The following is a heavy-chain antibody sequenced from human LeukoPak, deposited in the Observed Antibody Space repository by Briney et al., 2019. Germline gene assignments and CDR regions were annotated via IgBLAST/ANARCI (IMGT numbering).Heavy chain of an antibody. D-gene: IGHD2-2*01. CDR3: AKRSTGYYFDS. Sequence: GGSLRLSCAGSGFTFTNCILSWVRQAPGKGLEWLSTFSGNDGYTYYADSVKGRFTISRDNSKNTVYLQMNSLRAEDTANYYCAKRSTGYYFDSWGQGTLVTVSS. CDR1: GFTFTNCI. CDR2: FSGNDGYT. V-gene: IGHV3-23*01. J-gene: IGHJ4*02.